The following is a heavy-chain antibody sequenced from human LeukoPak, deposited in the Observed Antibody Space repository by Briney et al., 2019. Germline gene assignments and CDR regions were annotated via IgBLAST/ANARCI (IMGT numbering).Heavy chain of an antibody. CDR3: ARNRGYVTYDY. CDR2: MKEDGSDK. V-gene: IGHV3-7*05. Sequence: GGSLRLSCAASGFTLSRYWMSWVRQAPGKGLEWVASMKEDGSDKYYVDSVKGRFTISRDNAKNSLYLQMNSLRAEDTAVYYCARNRGYVTYDYWGQGTLVTVSS. D-gene: IGHD3-10*02. CDR1: GFTLSRYW. J-gene: IGHJ4*02.